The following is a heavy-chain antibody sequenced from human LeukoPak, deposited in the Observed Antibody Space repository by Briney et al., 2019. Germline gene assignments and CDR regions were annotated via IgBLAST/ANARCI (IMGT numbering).Heavy chain of an antibody. V-gene: IGHV3-30*02. CDR2: IRYDGSNK. CDR3: ATDYDSSGYYSAV. J-gene: IGHJ4*02. CDR1: GFTFSSYG. Sequence: GSLRLSCAASGFTFSSYGMHWVRQAPGKGLEWVAFIRYDGSNKYYADSVKGRFTISRDNSKNTLYLQMNSLRAEDTAVYYCATDYDSSGYYSAVWGQGTLVTVSS. D-gene: IGHD3-22*01.